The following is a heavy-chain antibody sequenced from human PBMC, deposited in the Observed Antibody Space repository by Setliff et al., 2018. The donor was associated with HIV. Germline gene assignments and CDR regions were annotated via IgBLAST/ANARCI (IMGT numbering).Heavy chain of an antibody. Sequence: GGSLRLSCAASGFTFSSYAMQWVRQAPGKGLEWVAVVSSDGKTRFYAESVKGRFTISRDNSKNTVSLQMDSLRVEDTAVYYCAREETNRGELHDWGQGTLVTVSS. CDR3: AREETNRGELHD. CDR1: GFTFSSYA. J-gene: IGHJ1*01. D-gene: IGHD1-7*01. CDR2: VSSDGKTR. V-gene: IGHV3-30*04.